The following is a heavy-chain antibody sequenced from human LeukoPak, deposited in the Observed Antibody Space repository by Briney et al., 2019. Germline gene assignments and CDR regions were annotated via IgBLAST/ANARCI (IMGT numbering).Heavy chain of an antibody. J-gene: IGHJ4*02. Sequence: GGSLRLSCAVSGFTFSSYGIHWVRQAPGKGLEWVTFIQNNGRDKFYADPVKGRFTISRDNSKNTLYLQMNNLRTEDTAVYYCAIEDDSFDYWGQGTLVPVAS. CDR1: GFTFSSYG. D-gene: IGHD1-1*01. V-gene: IGHV3-30*02. CDR2: IQNNGRDK. CDR3: AIEDDSFDY.